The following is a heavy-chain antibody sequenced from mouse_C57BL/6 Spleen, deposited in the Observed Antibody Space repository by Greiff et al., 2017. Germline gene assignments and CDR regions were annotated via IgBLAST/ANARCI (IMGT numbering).Heavy chain of an antibody. CDR1: GFTFSDYY. J-gene: IGHJ4*01. Sequence: EVKLVESEGGLVQPGRSMKLSCTASGFTFSDYYMAWVRQVPEKGLEWVANINYDGSSTYYLDSLKSRFIISRDNAKNILYLQMSSLKSEDTATYYCARDSYNYAMDYWGQGTSVTVSS. CDR2: INYDGSST. V-gene: IGHV5-16*01. CDR3: ARDSYNYAMDY. D-gene: IGHD2-12*01.